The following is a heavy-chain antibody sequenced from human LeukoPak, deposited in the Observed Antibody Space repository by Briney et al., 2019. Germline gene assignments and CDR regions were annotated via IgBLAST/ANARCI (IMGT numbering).Heavy chain of an antibody. Sequence: GGSLRLSCAASGFTFSDYHMSWIRQAPGKGLEWVSYISSSGSTIYYADSVKGRFTISRDNAKNSLYLQMNSLRAEDTAVYYCARRDILTGYYYYYYYMDVWGKGATVTISS. CDR1: GFTFSDYH. V-gene: IGHV3-11*04. CDR2: ISSSGSTI. CDR3: ARRDILTGYYYYYYYMDV. J-gene: IGHJ6*03. D-gene: IGHD3-9*01.